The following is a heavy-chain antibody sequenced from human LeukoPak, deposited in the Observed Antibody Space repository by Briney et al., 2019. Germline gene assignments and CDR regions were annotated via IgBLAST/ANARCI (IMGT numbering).Heavy chain of an antibody. D-gene: IGHD1-1*01. J-gene: IGHJ4*02. V-gene: IGHV3-74*01. CDR1: GFTFSNSW. CDR2: IRSDGSSS. Sequence: PGRSLRLSCAASGFTFSNSWMHWVRQVPGKGLLWVSRIRSDGSSSIYADSVKGRFTISRDNAKNTLYLQMNSLRAEDTAVYYCARMATAFDYWGQGTLVTVST. CDR3: ARMATAFDY.